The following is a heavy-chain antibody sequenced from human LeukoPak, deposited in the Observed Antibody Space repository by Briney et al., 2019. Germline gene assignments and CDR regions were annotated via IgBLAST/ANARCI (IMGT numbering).Heavy chain of an antibody. CDR3: ASEAQAFDI. CDR2: ISSSSSTI. V-gene: IGHV3-48*01. J-gene: IGHJ3*02. Sequence: GGSLRLSCAASGFTFSSYSMNWVRQTPGKGLEWVSYISSSSSTIYYADSVKGRFTISRDNAKNSLCLQMNSLRAEDTAVYYCASEAQAFDIWGQGTMVTVSS. CDR1: GFTFSSYS.